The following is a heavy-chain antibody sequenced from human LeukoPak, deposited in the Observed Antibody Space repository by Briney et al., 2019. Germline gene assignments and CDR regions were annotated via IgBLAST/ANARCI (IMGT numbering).Heavy chain of an antibody. CDR3: ARHQTGDDHYFEY. V-gene: IGHV4-34*01. Sequence: PSETLSLTCAVYGGSFSGYYWSWIRQPPGKGLEWIGEINHSGSTNYNPSLKSRVTISVDTSKNQFSLKLSSVTAADTAVYYCARHQTGDDHYFEYWGQGTLVTVSS. D-gene: IGHD7-27*01. CDR2: INHSGST. J-gene: IGHJ4*02. CDR1: GGSFSGYY.